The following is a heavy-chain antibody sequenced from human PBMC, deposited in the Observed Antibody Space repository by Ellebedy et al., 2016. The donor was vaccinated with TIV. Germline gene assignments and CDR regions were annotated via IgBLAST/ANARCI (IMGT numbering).Heavy chain of an antibody. CDR1: GFTFSSYW. J-gene: IGHJ4*02. V-gene: IGHV3-7*03. CDR3: ARGGYGRPFDC. CDR2: IKQDGSEK. D-gene: IGHD5-12*01. Sequence: GESLKISCAASGFTFSSYWMSWVRQAPGKGLEWVANIKQDGSEKYYVDSVKGRFTISRDNAKNSLFLQMNSLRVEDTAVYFCARGGYGRPFDCWGQGTLVTVSS.